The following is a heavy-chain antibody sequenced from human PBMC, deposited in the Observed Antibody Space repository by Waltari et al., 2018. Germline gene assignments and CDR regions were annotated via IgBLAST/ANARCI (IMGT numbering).Heavy chain of an antibody. D-gene: IGHD2-15*01. CDR3: ARAYRSSCSGGSCYSEAFDI. J-gene: IGHJ3*02. CDR1: GGSISSYY. CDR2: IYYSGST. V-gene: IGHV4-59*01. Sequence: QVQLQESGPGLVKPSETLSLTCTVSGGSISSYYWSWIRQPPGKGLEWIGYIYYSGSTNYNPSLKSRVTISVDTSKNQFSLKLSSVTAADTAVYYCARAYRSSCSGGSCYSEAFDIWGQGTMVTVSS.